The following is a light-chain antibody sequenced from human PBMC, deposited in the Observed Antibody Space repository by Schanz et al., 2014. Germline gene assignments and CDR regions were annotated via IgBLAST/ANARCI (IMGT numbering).Light chain of an antibody. V-gene: IGLV1-51*01. CDR1: TSNIGSNY. CDR2: DND. CDR3: GTWDSDLRVGV. J-gene: IGLJ3*02. Sequence: QSVLTQPPSVSAAPGQWVTISCSGTTSNIGSNYVSWYQQLPRTAPKLLIYDNDKRPSGVPDRFSGSKSGTSATLAISGLQSADEALYSCGTWDSDLRVGVFGGGTKLTVL.